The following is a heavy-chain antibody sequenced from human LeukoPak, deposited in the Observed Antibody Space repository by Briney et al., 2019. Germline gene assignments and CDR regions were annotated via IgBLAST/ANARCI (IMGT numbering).Heavy chain of an antibody. CDR1: GYTFTSYY. D-gene: IGHD3-22*01. Sequence: ASVKVSCKASGYTFTSYYMHWVRQAPGQGLEWMAIINPSGGSTRYAQKFQGRVTMTRDTSTSTVYMELSSLRSEDTAVYYCARGGDSSGYYSHDAFDIWGQGTMVTVSS. V-gene: IGHV1-46*01. J-gene: IGHJ3*02. CDR3: ARGGDSSGYYSHDAFDI. CDR2: INPSGGST.